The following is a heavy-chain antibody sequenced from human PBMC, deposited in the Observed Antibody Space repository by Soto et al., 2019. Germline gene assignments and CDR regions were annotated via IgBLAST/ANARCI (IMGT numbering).Heavy chain of an antibody. CDR1: GGSISSYY. CDR3: ARHGRGKVAGVVPAANFDY. D-gene: IGHD2-2*01. Sequence: PSETLSLTCTVSGGSISSYYWSWIRQPPGKGLEWIGYIYYSGSTNYNPSLKSRVTISVDTSKNQFSLKLSSVTAADTAVYYCARHGRGKVAGVVPAANFDYWGQGTLVTVSS. CDR2: IYYSGST. V-gene: IGHV4-59*08. J-gene: IGHJ4*02.